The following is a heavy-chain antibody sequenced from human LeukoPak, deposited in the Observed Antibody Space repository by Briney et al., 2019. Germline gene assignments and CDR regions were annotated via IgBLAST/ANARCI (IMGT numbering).Heavy chain of an antibody. Sequence: SGGSLRLSCAASGFTFSSYSMNWVRQAPGKGLEWVSSISSSSSYIYYADSVKGRFTISRDNAKNSLYLQMNSLRAEDTAVYYCASQETSSGWYWFDPWGQGTLVTVSS. J-gene: IGHJ5*02. CDR1: GFTFSSYS. V-gene: IGHV3-21*01. D-gene: IGHD6-19*01. CDR2: ISSSSSYI. CDR3: ASQETSSGWYWFDP.